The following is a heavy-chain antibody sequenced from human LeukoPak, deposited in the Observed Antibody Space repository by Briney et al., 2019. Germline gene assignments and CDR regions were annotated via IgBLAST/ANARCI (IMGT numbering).Heavy chain of an antibody. V-gene: IGHV3-23*01. CDR1: GFTFSSYA. Sequence: GGSLRLSCAASGFTFSSYAMSWVRQAPGKGLEWVSAIGGSGGSTYYADSVKGRFTISRDNSKNTLYLQMNSLRAEDTAVYYCAKEREYQLLYRGYFDYWGQGTLVTVSS. CDR3: AKEREYQLLYRGYFDY. CDR2: IGGSGGST. D-gene: IGHD2-2*02. J-gene: IGHJ4*02.